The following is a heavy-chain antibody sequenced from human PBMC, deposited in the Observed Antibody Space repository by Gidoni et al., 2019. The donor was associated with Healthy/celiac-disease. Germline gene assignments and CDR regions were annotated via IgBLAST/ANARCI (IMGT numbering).Heavy chain of an antibody. CDR3: ARDRRIAVAGTVDY. CDR2: ISSSSSYI. D-gene: IGHD6-19*01. CDR1: GFTFSSYS. J-gene: IGHJ4*02. V-gene: IGHV3-21*01. Sequence: EVQLVESGGGLVKPGGSLRRSCAASGFTFSSYSMNWVRQAPGKGLEWVSSISSSSSYIYYADSVKGRFTISRDNAKNSLYLQMNSLRAEDTAVYYCARDRRIAVAGTVDYWGQGTLVTVSS.